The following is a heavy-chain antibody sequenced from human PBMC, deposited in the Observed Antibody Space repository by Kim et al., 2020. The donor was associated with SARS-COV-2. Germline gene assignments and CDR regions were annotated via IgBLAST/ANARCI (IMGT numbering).Heavy chain of an antibody. CDR3: ARRPDYYGVLNFDY. Sequence: SETLSLTCTVSGGSISSSSYYWGWIRQPPGKGLEWIGSIYYSGSTYYNPSLKSRVTISVDTSKNQFSLKLSSVTAADTAVYYCARRPDYYGVLNFDYWGQGTLVTVSS. D-gene: IGHD4-17*01. V-gene: IGHV4-39*01. CDR1: GGSISSSSYY. J-gene: IGHJ4*02. CDR2: IYYSGST.